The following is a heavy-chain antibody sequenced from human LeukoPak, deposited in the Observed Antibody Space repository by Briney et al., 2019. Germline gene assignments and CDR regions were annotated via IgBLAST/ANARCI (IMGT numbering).Heavy chain of an antibody. Sequence: ETLSLTCAVYGGSFSGYYWSWIRQPPGKGLEWIGEINHSGSTNYNPSLKSRVTISVDTSKNQFSLKLSSVTAADTAVYYCARAWNYYDRFDYWGQGTLVTVSS. V-gene: IGHV4-34*01. CDR1: GGSFSGYY. J-gene: IGHJ4*02. CDR3: ARAWNYYDRFDY. CDR2: INHSGST. D-gene: IGHD3-22*01.